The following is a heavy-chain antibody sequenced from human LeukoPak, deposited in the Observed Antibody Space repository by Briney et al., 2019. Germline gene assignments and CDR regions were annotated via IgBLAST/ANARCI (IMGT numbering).Heavy chain of an antibody. J-gene: IGHJ4*02. CDR1: GFTFSSYS. D-gene: IGHD4-17*01. CDR2: ISSSSSYI. CDR3: ARTTTTVVTQHFDY. Sequence: GGSLRLSCAASGFTFSSYSMNWVRQAPGKGLEWVSSISSSSSYIYYADSVKGRFTISRDNAKNSLYLQMNSLRAEDTAVYYCARTTTTVVTQHFDYWGQGTLVTVSS. V-gene: IGHV3-21*01.